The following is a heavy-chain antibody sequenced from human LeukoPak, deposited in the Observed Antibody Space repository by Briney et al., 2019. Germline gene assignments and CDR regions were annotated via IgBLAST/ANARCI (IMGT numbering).Heavy chain of an antibody. Sequence: PSETLSLTCAVYGGSFSGYYWSWIRQPPGKGLEWIGEINHSGSTNYNPPLKSRVTISVDTSKNQFSLKLSSVTAADTAVYYCARSLYYYGSGSYASHFDYWGQGTLVTVSS. D-gene: IGHD3-10*01. V-gene: IGHV4-34*01. J-gene: IGHJ4*02. CDR1: GGSFSGYY. CDR2: INHSGST. CDR3: ARSLYYYGSGSYASHFDY.